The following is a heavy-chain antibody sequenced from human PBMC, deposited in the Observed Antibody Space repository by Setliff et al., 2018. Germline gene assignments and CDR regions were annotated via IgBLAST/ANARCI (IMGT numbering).Heavy chain of an antibody. CDR3: ARDNTIVGATDY. V-gene: IGHV4-61*02. CDR1: GGSITSGSYY. D-gene: IGHD1-26*01. Sequence: LSLTCAVSGGSITSGSYYWSWIRQPAGEGLEWIGRLHTSGTTVYNPSLKGRVTISADTSTNLFSLKLTSVTAADTAVYYCARDNTIVGATDYWGQGALVTVSS. CDR2: LHTSGTT. J-gene: IGHJ4*02.